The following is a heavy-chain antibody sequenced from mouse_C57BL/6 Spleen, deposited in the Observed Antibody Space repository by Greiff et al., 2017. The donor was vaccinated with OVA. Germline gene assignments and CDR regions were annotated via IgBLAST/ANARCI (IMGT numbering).Heavy chain of an antibody. Sequence: VKLMESGAELVKPGASVKMSCKASGYTFTTYPIEWMKQNHGKSLEWIGNFHPYNDDTKYNEKFKGKATLTVEKSSSTVYLKLSRLTSDDSAVYYCARRRGSSYAWFAYWGQGTLVTVSA. CDR3: ARRRGSSYAWFAY. D-gene: IGHD1-1*01. J-gene: IGHJ3*01. CDR2: FHPYNDDT. V-gene: IGHV1-47*01. CDR1: GYTFTTYP.